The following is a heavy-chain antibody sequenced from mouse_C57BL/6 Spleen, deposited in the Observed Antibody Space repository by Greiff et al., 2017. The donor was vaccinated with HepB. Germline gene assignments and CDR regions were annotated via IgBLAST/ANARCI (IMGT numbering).Heavy chain of an antibody. V-gene: IGHV1-66*01. J-gene: IGHJ2*01. CDR2: IYPGSGNT. Sequence: VQVVESGPELVKPGASVKISCKASGYSFTSYYIHWVKQRPGQGLEWIGWIYPGSGNTKYNEKFKGKATLTADTSSSTAYMQLSSLTSEDSAVYYCVKALDSSGYGTLFDYWGQGTTLTVSS. D-gene: IGHD3-2*02. CDR3: VKALDSSGYGTLFDY. CDR1: GYSFTSYY.